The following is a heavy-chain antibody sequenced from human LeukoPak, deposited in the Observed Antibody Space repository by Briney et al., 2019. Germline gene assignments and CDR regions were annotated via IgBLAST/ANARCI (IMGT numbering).Heavy chain of an antibody. D-gene: IGHD1-1*01. CDR3: ARDRHWNQGNFDY. CDR2: INPNSGGT. V-gene: IGHV1-2*02. J-gene: IGHJ4*02. CDR1: GYTFTGYY. Sequence: ASEKVSCKASGYTFTGYYMHWVRQAPGQGLEWMGWINPNSGGTNYAQKFQGRVTMTRDTSISTAYMELSRLRSDDTAVYYCARDRHWNQGNFDYWGQGTLVTVSS.